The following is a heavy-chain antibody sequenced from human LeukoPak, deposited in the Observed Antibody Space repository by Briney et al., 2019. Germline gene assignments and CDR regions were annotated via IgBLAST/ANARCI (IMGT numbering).Heavy chain of an antibody. CDR1: GFTFSSCA. CDR2: ISGSGGST. D-gene: IGHD3-3*01. CDR3: VKPQGTIFPNWFDP. Sequence: GVSLRLSCAASGFTFSSCAMCWVRQAPGEGLEWVSAISGSGGSTYYADSVKGRFTISRDNSKNTLYLQMCSLRAEDTAVYYCVKPQGTIFPNWFDPWGQGTLVTVSS. V-gene: IGHV3-23*01. J-gene: IGHJ5*02.